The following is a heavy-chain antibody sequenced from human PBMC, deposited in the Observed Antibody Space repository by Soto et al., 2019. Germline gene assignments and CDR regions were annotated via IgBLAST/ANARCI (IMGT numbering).Heavy chain of an antibody. CDR2: INAGNGNT. CDR3: ARSPGSAYGDYVISFDY. CDR1: GYTFTSYA. Sequence: ASVKVSCKASGYTFTSYAMHWVRQAPGQRLEWMGWINAGNGNTKYSQKFQGRVTITRDTSASTAYMELSSLRSEDTAVYYCARSPGSAYGDYVISFDYSGPRPVVTVSS. D-gene: IGHD4-17*01. V-gene: IGHV1-3*01. J-gene: IGHJ4*02.